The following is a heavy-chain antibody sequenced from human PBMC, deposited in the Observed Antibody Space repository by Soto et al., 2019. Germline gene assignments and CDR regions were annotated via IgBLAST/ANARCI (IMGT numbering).Heavy chain of an antibody. CDR2: TTGSGGST. CDR1: GFTFSSYA. D-gene: IGHD2-2*01. V-gene: IGHV3-23*01. CDR3: AKEPAPVKYGFDY. J-gene: IGHJ4*02. Sequence: VQLLESGGGLVQPGGSLRLSCVASGFTFSSYAMSWVRQAPGKGLEWVSATTGSGGSTYYADSVKGRFTISRDNSENTLYLQMNSLRAEDTAVYYCAKEPAPVKYGFDYWGQGTLVTVSS.